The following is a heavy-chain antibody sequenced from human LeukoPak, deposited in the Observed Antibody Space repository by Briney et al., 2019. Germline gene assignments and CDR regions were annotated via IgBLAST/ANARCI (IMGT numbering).Heavy chain of an antibody. CDR1: GFTFSSYA. CDR2: ISGSGGST. CDR3: AKSRSRGYYGGNSLGAFDI. Sequence: PGGSLRLSCAASGFTFSSYAMSWVRQAPGKGLEWVSAISGSGGSTYYADSVKGRFTISRDNAKNSLYLQMNSLRAEDTALYYCAKSRSRGYYGGNSLGAFDIWGQGTMVTVSS. D-gene: IGHD4-23*01. J-gene: IGHJ3*02. V-gene: IGHV3-23*01.